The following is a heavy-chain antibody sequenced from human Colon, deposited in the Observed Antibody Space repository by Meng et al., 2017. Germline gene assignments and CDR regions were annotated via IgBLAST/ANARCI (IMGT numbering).Heavy chain of an antibody. CDR3: ARDRKHYGERGWFDP. V-gene: IGHV4-30-4*01. D-gene: IGHD4-17*01. Sequence: QVQLQESGPGLVRPSETLSLTCTVSGDSISSGDYYWSWIRQPPGKGLEWIGYIYYSGSTYSNASLKSRVTISIDRSKNQFSLKLSSVTAADTAVYYCARDRKHYGERGWFDPWGQGTLVTVSS. CDR2: IYYSGST. J-gene: IGHJ5*02. CDR1: GDSISSGDYY.